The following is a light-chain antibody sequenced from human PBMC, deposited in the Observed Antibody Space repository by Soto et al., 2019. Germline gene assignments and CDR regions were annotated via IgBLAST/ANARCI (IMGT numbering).Light chain of an antibody. Sequence: EIVLTQSPGTLSRSPGERATLSCRASQSFSSIYLAWYQQKPGQAPRLLIYGASTRATGIPDRFIGSGSGTDFTLTISRLEPEDFAVYYCQHYVTSLTTFGQGTKVDIK. CDR3: QHYVTSLTT. J-gene: IGKJ1*01. CDR2: GAS. V-gene: IGKV3-20*01. CDR1: QSFSSIY.